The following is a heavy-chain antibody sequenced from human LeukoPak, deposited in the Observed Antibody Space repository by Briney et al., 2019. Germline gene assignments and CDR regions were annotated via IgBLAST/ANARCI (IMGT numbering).Heavy chain of an antibody. CDR2: TYYRSKWYN. Sequence: SQTLSLTCPISGGSVHQKSVLWNWIRQSPSRGLEWLGRTYYRSKWYNDYAVSVKSRITINPGTSKNQFSLQLTSRTPEYTAVYYCAREANWGLWGFDYWGHGTLVTVSS. V-gene: IGHV6-1*01. CDR3: AREANWGLWGFDY. J-gene: IGHJ4*01. D-gene: IGHD7-27*01. CDR1: GGSVHQKSVL.